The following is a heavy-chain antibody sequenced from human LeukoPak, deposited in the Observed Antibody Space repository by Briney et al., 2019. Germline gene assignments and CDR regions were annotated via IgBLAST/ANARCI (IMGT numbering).Heavy chain of an antibody. V-gene: IGHV1-69*13. Sequence: SVKASCKASGGTFSSYAISWVRQAPGQGLEWMGGIIPIFGTTNYAQKFQGRVTITADESTSTAYMELSSLRSEDTAVYYCARGLRPKNDFWSGYSAFDIWGQGTMVTVSS. CDR3: ARGLRPKNDFWSGYSAFDI. D-gene: IGHD3-3*01. CDR1: GGTFSSYA. CDR2: IIPIFGTT. J-gene: IGHJ3*02.